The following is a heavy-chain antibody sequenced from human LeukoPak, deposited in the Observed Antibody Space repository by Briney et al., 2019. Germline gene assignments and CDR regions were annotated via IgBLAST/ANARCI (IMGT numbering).Heavy chain of an antibody. D-gene: IGHD6-13*01. CDR1: GGSISSSNW. J-gene: IGHJ4*02. CDR2: IYHSGST. V-gene: IGHV4-4*02. CDR3: ARADIAAAARRSNYFDY. Sequence: PSETLSLTCAASGGSISSSNWWSWVRQPPGKGLEWIGEIYHSGSTNYNPSLKSRVTISVDKSKNQFSLKLSSVTAADTAVYYCARADIAAAARRSNYFDYWGQGTLVTVSS.